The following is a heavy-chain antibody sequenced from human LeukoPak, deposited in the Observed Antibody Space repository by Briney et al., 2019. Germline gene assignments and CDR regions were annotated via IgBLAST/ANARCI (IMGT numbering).Heavy chain of an antibody. J-gene: IGHJ4*02. Sequence: GGSLRLSCAASGFTFRSYAMHWVRQAPGKGLEWVAVISYDGSNKYYADSVKGGFIISRDNSKNTLYLQINSLRDEDTGVYYCARDGPDDAKLDPGKYFDYWGQGTLVTVSS. D-gene: IGHD1-1*01. V-gene: IGHV3-30-3*01. CDR1: GFTFRSYA. CDR2: ISYDGSNK. CDR3: ARDGPDDAKLDPGKYFDY.